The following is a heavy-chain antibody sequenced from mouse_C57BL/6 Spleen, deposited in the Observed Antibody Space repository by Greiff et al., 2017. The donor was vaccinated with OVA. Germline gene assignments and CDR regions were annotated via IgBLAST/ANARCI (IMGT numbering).Heavy chain of an antibody. CDR2: ISNLAYSI. Sequence: EVKLMESGGGLVQPGGSLKLSCAASGFTFSDYGMAWVRQAPRQGPEWVAFISNLAYSIYYADTVTGRFTISRENAKNTLYLEMSSLRSEDTAMYYCARQGDYDLYYFDYWGQGTTLTVSS. J-gene: IGHJ2*01. V-gene: IGHV5-15*01. D-gene: IGHD2-4*01. CDR1: GFTFSDYG. CDR3: ARQGDYDLYYFDY.